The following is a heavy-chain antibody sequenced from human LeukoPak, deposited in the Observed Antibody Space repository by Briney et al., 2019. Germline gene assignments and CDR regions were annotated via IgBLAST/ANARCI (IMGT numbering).Heavy chain of an antibody. D-gene: IGHD3-22*01. CDR3: ARARGITMIVAPSDAFDI. CDR1: GFTFSSYA. CDR2: ISSNGGST. J-gene: IGHJ3*02. Sequence: PGGSLRLSCAASGFTFSSYAMHWVRQAPGKGLEYVSAISSNGGSTYYANSVKGRFTISRDNSKNTLYLQMGSLRAEDMAVYYCARARGITMIVAPSDAFDIWGQGTMVTVSS. V-gene: IGHV3-64*01.